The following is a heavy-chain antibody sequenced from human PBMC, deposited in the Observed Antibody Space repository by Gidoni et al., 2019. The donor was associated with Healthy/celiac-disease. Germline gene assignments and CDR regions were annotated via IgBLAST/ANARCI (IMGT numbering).Heavy chain of an antibody. V-gene: IGHV1-3*01. CDR3: ARSMVPNDSSGYYGY. J-gene: IGHJ4*02. CDR1: GYTFTSYA. D-gene: IGHD3-22*01. Sequence: QVQLVQSGAEMKKPGASVKVSCKASGYTFTSYAMHWVRQAPEQRLEWMGWINAGNGNTKYSQKLQGRVTITRDTYAGTAYMELRSLRSEDTAVYYCARSMVPNDSSGYYGYWGQGTLVTVSS. CDR2: INAGNGNT.